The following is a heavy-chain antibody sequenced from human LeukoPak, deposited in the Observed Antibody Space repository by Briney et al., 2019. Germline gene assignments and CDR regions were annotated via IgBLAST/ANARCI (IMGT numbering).Heavy chain of an antibody. CDR3: ARGRRITMVRGVIIPHPYGMDV. J-gene: IGHJ6*02. D-gene: IGHD3-10*01. CDR1: GYTFTGYY. CDR2: INPNSGGT. V-gene: IGHV1-2*02. Sequence: GASVKVSCKASGYTFTGYYMHWVRQAPGQGLEWMGWINPNSGGTNYAQKFQGRVTMTRDTSISTAYMELSRLRSDDTAVYYCARGRRITMVRGVIIPHPYGMDVWGQGTTVTVSS.